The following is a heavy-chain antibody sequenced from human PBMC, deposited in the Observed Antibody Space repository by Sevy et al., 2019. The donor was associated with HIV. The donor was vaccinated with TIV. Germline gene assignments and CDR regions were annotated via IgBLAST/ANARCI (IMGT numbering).Heavy chain of an antibody. CDR2: IIPIFGTA. CDR3: AREWGSGSSSSGTKLYGMDV. J-gene: IGHJ6*02. CDR1: GGTFSSYA. D-gene: IGHD6-6*01. V-gene: IGHV1-69*13. Sequence: ASVKVSCKASGGTFSSYAISWVRQAPGQGLEWMGGIIPIFGTANYAQKFQGRVTITADESTSTAYMELSSLRSEETAVYYCAREWGSGSSSSGTKLYGMDVWGQGTTVTVSS.